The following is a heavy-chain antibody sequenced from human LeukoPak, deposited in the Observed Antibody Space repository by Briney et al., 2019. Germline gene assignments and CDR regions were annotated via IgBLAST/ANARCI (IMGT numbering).Heavy chain of an antibody. V-gene: IGHV5-51*01. Sequence: GESLKISCKVSGYTFTGYWIGWVRRMPGKGLEWMGIIYPGDSDTRYSPSFQGQVTISADRSINTASLQWSSLKASDTAIYYCARLLGEGPSYYGMDVWGQGTTVTVPS. CDR2: IYPGDSDT. J-gene: IGHJ6*02. CDR1: GYTFTGYW. D-gene: IGHD3-10*01. CDR3: ARLLGEGPSYYGMDV.